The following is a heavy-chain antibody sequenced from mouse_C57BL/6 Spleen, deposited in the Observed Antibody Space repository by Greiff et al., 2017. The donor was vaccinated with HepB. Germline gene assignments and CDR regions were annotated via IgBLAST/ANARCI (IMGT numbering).Heavy chain of an antibody. V-gene: IGHV1-69*01. Sequence: VQLQQPGAELVMPGASVKLSCKASGYTFTSYWMHWVKQRPGQGLEWIGAIDPSDSYTNYNQKFKGKSTLTVDKSSSTAYMQLSSLTSEDSAVYYCARRGFITTVVAHFDYWGQGTTLTVSS. CDR3: ARRGFITTVVAHFDY. D-gene: IGHD1-1*01. CDR2: IDPSDSYT. J-gene: IGHJ2*01. CDR1: GYTFTSYW.